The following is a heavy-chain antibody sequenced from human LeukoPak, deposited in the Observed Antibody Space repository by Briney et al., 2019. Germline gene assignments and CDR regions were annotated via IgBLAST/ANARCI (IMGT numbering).Heavy chain of an antibody. CDR3: ARDLTTYYGILTGLYYFDY. CDR1: GYTFTSYG. V-gene: IGHV1-18*01. J-gene: IGHJ4*02. CDR2: TSAYNGNT. D-gene: IGHD3-9*01. Sequence: ASVKVSCNASGYTFTSYGISWVRQAPGQGLEWMGWTSAYNGNTNYAQKLQGRVTMTTDTSTSTAYMELRSLRSDDTAVYYCARDLTTYYGILTGLYYFDYWGQGTLVTVSS.